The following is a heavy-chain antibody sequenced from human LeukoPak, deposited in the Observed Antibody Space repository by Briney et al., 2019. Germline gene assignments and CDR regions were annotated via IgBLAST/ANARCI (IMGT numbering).Heavy chain of an antibody. CDR1: GGSISSYY. V-gene: IGHV4-59*01. Sequence: SETLSLTCTVSGGSISSYYWSWIRQSPGKGLEWIGYIYYSGSTNYNPSLKSRDTISVDTSKNQFSLKLSSVTAADTAVYYCARDRPIGPDAFDIWGQGTMVTVSS. CDR3: ARDRPIGPDAFDI. J-gene: IGHJ3*02. CDR2: IYYSGST. D-gene: IGHD3-10*01.